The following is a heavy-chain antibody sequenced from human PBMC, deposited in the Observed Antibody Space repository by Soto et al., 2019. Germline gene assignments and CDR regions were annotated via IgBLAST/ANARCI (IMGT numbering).Heavy chain of an antibody. V-gene: IGHV3-30*18. D-gene: IGHD6-13*01. Sequence: QVQLVESGGGVVQPGRSPRLSCAASGFTFSSYGMHWVRQAPGKGLEWVAVISYEGNIKYYADSVKGRFTISRDNSKNTLFLQMNSLRPDDTAVYYCAKGGLIAAAGYFDNWGQGTLVTVSS. CDR1: GFTFSSYG. CDR2: ISYEGNIK. J-gene: IGHJ4*02. CDR3: AKGGLIAAAGYFDN.